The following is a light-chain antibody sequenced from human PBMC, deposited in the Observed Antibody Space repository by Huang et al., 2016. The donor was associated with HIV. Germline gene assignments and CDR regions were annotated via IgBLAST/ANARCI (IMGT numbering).Light chain of an antibody. CDR3: QQYNNWPPEDT. J-gene: IGKJ2*01. Sequence: ERVMTQSPATLSVSPGERATLSCRASQSVSSNLAWYQQKPGQAPRLLIYGASTRATGIPARFSGSGSGRECTLTISSLQSEDFAVYYCQQYNNWPPEDTFGQGTKLEIK. CDR1: QSVSSN. CDR2: GAS. V-gene: IGKV3-15*01.